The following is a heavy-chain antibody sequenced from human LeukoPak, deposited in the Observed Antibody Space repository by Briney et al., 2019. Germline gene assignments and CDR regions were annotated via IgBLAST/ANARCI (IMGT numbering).Heavy chain of an antibody. Sequence: GGSLRLSCAASGFTFSSYAMHWVRQAPGKGLEWVAVISYDGSNKYYADSVKGRFTISRDNSKNTLYLQMNSLRAEDTAVYYCARAQVGATDYWGQGTLVTVSS. D-gene: IGHD1-26*01. CDR3: ARAQVGATDY. CDR1: GFTFSSYA. CDR2: ISYDGSNK. J-gene: IGHJ4*02. V-gene: IGHV3-30-3*01.